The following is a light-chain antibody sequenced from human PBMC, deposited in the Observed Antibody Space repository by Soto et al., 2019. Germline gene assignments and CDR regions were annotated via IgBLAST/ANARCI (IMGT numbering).Light chain of an antibody. CDR1: QSVGSL. Sequence: EIVLTQSPGTLSVSPGERATLSCRASQSVGSLLAWYQQKPGQAPRLLIYRASSRAAGISGSFSGSGSGTEFTLTITSLQSEDFAVYYCQQDNEWPITFGQGTRLEV. J-gene: IGKJ5*01. CDR3: QQDNEWPIT. CDR2: RAS. V-gene: IGKV3-15*01.